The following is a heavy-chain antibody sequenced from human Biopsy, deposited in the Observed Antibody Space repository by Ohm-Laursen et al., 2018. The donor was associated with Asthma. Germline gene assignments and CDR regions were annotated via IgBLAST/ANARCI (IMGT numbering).Heavy chain of an antibody. CDR1: GFSFNSYG. V-gene: IGHV3-30*18. CDR3: AKERYYDFWSGYPI. D-gene: IGHD3-3*01. CDR2: MSFDGRQT. Sequence: SLRLSCAASGFSFNSYGMHWVRQAPGKGLEWVAVMSFDGRQTYYADSVKGRFTISRDNSKNTLYLQMNSLRAEDTAVYYRAKERYYDFWSGYPIWGQGTMVTVSS. J-gene: IGHJ3*02.